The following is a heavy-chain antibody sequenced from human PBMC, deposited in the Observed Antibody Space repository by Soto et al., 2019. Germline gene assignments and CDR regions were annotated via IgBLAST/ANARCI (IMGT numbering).Heavy chain of an antibody. J-gene: IGHJ4*02. CDR3: AKDPIVVVPPRLFDY. CDR1: GAPITSNY. CDR2: LDHQGYS. Sequence: SETLSLTCSVSGAPITSNYWTWIRQPPGKGLGWIGYLDHQGYSNYSPSLRSRVSMSIDTSKNQLSLKVHSVTAADTAVYYCAKDPIVVVPPRLFDYWGQGTLVTVSS. D-gene: IGHD3-22*01. V-gene: IGHV4-59*01.